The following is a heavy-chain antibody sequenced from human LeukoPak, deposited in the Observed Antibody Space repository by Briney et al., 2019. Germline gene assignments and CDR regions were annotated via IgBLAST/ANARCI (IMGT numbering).Heavy chain of an antibody. Sequence: SETLSLTCTVSGGSISSYYWSWIRQPAGKGLEWIGRIYTSGSTNYNPSLKSRVTMSVDTSKNQFSLKLSSVTAADTAVYYCARGGGSGSYFSYFDYWGQGTLVTVSS. CDR3: ARGGGSGSYFSYFDY. V-gene: IGHV4-4*07. CDR1: GGSISSYY. CDR2: IYTSGST. J-gene: IGHJ4*02. D-gene: IGHD3-10*01.